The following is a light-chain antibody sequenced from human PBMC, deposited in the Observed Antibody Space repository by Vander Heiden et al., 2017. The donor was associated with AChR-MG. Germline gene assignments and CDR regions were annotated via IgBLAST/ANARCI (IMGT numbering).Light chain of an antibody. J-gene: IGLJ3*02. CDR1: SSDVGGYNY. CDR2: NVS. Sequence: QSALTLPASVSGSPGQSITLPCTGTSSDVGGYNYVSWYQQHPGKAPKLMIYNVSNRPSGVSDRFSGSKSDNTASLTISGLQAEDEADYYCSSFTSSDTVVFGGGTKLTVL. CDR3: SSFTSSDTVV. V-gene: IGLV2-14*03.